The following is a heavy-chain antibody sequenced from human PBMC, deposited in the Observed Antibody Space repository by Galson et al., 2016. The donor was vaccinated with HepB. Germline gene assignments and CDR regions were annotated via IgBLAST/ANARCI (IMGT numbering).Heavy chain of an antibody. V-gene: IGHV3-21*01. J-gene: IGHJ6*02. Sequence: SLRLSCAASGFTFRSYNMNWVRQAPGKGLEWVSSISSSSIDMYYADSVKGRFTISRDNAKNSVCLQMNSLRAEDTAVYYCAKDGRKQYDMDVWGQGTTVTVSS. CDR3: AKDGRKQYDMDV. CDR1: GFTFRSYN. D-gene: IGHD1-26*01. CDR2: ISSSSIDM.